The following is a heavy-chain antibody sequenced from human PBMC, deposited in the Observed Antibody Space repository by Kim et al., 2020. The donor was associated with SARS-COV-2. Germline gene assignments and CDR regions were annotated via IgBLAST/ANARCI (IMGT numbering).Heavy chain of an antibody. V-gene: IGHV4-39*07. J-gene: IGHJ4*02. CDR2: IYYSGTT. Sequence: SETLSLTCTVSGDSIGTSSYYWGWIRQPPGKGLEWIGSIYYSGTTYYNPSLKSRVTISVDTSKNQFSLRLSSVTAADTAVYYCARGETLAMGYYWGQGTLVTVSS. CDR3: ARGETLAMGYY. CDR1: GDSIGTSSYY. D-gene: IGHD5-18*01.